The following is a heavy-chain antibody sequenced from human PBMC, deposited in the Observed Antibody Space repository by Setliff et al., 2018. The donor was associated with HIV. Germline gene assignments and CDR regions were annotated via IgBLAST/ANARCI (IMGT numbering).Heavy chain of an antibody. V-gene: IGHV4-39*07. J-gene: IGHJ2*01. D-gene: IGHD2-15*01. CDR3: ARSRGDIVMMVAAHWYFDL. CDR2: IYYSGST. CDR1: GGSIRSSGYY. Sequence: KASETLSLTCSVSGGSIRSSGYYWGWIRQPPGKGLEWIGSIYYSGSTYYNPSLKSRVTISVDTSKNQFSLKLSSVTAADTAVYYCARSRGDIVMMVAAHWYFDLWGRGTLVTVSS.